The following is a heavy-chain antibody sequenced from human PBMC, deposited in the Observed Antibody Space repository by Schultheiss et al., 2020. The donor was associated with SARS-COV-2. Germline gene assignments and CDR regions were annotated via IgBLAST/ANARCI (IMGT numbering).Heavy chain of an antibody. CDR3: VKDLEQQGYYYGMDV. Sequence: GGSLRLSCAASGFTFSSYAMHWVRQAPGKGLEWVAVISYDGSNKYYADSVKGRFTISRDNSKNTLYLQMSSLRPEDTSVYYCVKDLEQQGYYYGMDVWGQGTTVTVSS. J-gene: IGHJ6*02. D-gene: IGHD6-13*01. V-gene: IGHV3-30*14. CDR2: ISYDGSNK. CDR1: GFTFSSYA.